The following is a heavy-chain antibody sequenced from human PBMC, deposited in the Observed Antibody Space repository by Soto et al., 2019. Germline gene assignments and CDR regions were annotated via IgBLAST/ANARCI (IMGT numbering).Heavy chain of an antibody. V-gene: IGHV4-4*02. CDR2: VFHTGTT. D-gene: IGHD6-19*01. CDR3: ARSAGWYAVNS. Sequence: QVQLQESGPGLVKPSGTLSLTCAVSGDSVSSPYYWCWVRQPPGKGLEGIGEVFHTGTTTCNPSLTSGVTISMVKSNHPFSLALRSVTAGDTAVYFCARSAGWYAVNSRGPGTLVIVSS. J-gene: IGHJ5*01. CDR1: GDSVSSPYY.